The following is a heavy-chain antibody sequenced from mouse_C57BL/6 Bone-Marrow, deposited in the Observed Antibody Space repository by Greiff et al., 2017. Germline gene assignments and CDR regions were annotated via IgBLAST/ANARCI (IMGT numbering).Heavy chain of an antibody. CDR3: TRKGYYYGSSFAY. Sequence: QVQLQQPGAELVRPGSSVKLSYKASGYTFTSYWMDWVKQRPGQGLEWIGNIYPSDSDTHYNQKFKGKAILTADKSSSTAYMELRSLTSEDSAVYYWTRKGYYYGSSFAYWGQGTLVTVSA. CDR1: GYTFTSYW. D-gene: IGHD1-1*01. J-gene: IGHJ3*01. CDR2: IYPSDSDT. V-gene: IGHV1-61*01.